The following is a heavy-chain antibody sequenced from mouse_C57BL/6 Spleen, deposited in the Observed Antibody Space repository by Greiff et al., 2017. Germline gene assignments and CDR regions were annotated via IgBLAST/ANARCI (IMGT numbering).Heavy chain of an antibody. CDR2: ISDGGSYT. J-gene: IGHJ1*03. V-gene: IGHV5-4*01. CDR1: GFTFSSYA. Sequence: EVQLVESGGGLVKPGGSLKLSCAASGFTFSSYAMSWVRQTPEKRLEWVATISDGGSYTYYPDNVKGRFTISRDNAKNNLYLQMSHLKSEDTAMYYCARDRVTAVVARDWYFDVWGTGTTVTVSS. D-gene: IGHD1-1*01. CDR3: ARDRVTAVVARDWYFDV.